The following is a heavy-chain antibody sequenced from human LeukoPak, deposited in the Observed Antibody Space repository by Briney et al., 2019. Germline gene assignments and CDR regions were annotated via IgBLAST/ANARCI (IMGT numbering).Heavy chain of an antibody. V-gene: IGHV4-39*01. CDR2: IYYSGST. CDR3: ARLSQEMWFGPYYFDY. J-gene: IGHJ4*02. D-gene: IGHD3-10*01. CDR1: GDSISSSNYY. Sequence: SETLSLTCTVSGDSISSSNYYWGWIRQPPGKGLEWIGSIYYSGSTYYNPSLKSRVTISVDTSKNQFSLKLSSVTAADTAVYYCARLSQEMWFGPYYFDYWGQGTLVTVSS.